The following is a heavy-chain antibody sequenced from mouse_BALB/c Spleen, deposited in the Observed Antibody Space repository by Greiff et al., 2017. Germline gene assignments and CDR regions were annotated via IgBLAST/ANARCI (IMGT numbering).Heavy chain of an antibody. J-gene: IGHJ3*01. V-gene: IGHV1S127*01. Sequence: VQLQQPGAELVKPGASVKMSCKASGYTFTSYWMHLVKQRPGQGLEWIGVIDPSDSYTSYNQKFKGKATLTVDTSSSTAYMQLSSLTSEDSAVYYCTRSGRYDEAWFAYWGQGTLVTVSA. D-gene: IGHD2-14*01. CDR3: TRSGRYDEAWFAY. CDR2: IDPSDSYT. CDR1: GYTFTSYW.